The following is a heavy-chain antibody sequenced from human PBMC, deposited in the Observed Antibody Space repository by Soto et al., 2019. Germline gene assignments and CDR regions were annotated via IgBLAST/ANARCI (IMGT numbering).Heavy chain of an antibody. CDR2: ISYDGDNE. CDR3: ARDLGPALQPRRTFDL. V-gene: IGHV3-30-3*01. D-gene: IGHD3-16*01. J-gene: IGHJ2*01. CDR1: GFTLSDFA. Sequence: QVQLVESGGGVVQPGRSQRLSCAASGFTLSDFAMHWVRQAPGKGLEWVALISYDGDNEYADSVKGRFTISRDDSKSTLFLQMNNLRAEDTAVYYRARDLGPALQPRRTFDLWGRGTLVTVSS.